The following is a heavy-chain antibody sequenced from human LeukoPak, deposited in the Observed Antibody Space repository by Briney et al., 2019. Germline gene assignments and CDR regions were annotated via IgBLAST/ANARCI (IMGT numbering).Heavy chain of an antibody. D-gene: IGHD3-10*01. V-gene: IGHV3-23*01. Sequence: GGSLRLSCAASGFTFSSYAMSWVRQAPGKGLEWVSAISGSGGSTYYADSVKGRFTISRDNAKNTLYLQMNSLRAEDTAVYYCAREEGSVIDYYYYMDVWGKGTTVTISS. CDR1: GFTFSSYA. CDR3: AREEGSVIDYYYYMDV. CDR2: ISGSGGST. J-gene: IGHJ6*03.